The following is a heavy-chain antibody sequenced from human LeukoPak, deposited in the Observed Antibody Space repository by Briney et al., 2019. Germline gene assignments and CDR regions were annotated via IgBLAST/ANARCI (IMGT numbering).Heavy chain of an antibody. CDR1: RFTFSDYH. CDR3: ARDRGTGGAFDI. CDR2: IIRSGSSI. J-gene: IGHJ3*02. V-gene: IGHV3-11*01. D-gene: IGHD3-10*01. Sequence: PGGSLRLSCAASRFTFSDYHMSWIRQAPGKGLEWVSYIIRSGSSIYYADSVKGRFTVSRDDAKNSLYVQMNSLRAEDTAVYYCARDRGTGGAFDIWGQGTMVTVSS.